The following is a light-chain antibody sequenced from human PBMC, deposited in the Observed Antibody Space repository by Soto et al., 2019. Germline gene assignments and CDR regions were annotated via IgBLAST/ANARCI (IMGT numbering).Light chain of an antibody. V-gene: IGKV3D-20*01. CDR2: DAS. CDR3: QQYGSSPRT. Sequence: EIVVTQSPATLPFSPGERATLSCGASQRVSSSYLAWNQQKPGLAPRLLIYDASGRSTGIPDRFSGSGSGTDFTLTISRLEPEDFAVYYCQQYGSSPRTFGQGTKLEIK. CDR1: QRVSSSY. J-gene: IGKJ1*01.